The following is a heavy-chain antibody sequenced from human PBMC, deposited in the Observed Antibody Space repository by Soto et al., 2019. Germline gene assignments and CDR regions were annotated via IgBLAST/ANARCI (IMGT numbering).Heavy chain of an antibody. CDR2: INPNNGGT. CDR3: AREKAVAGISFDF. Sequence: GASVKVSCKASGYTFTDYYMHWVRQAPGQGLEWMGWINPNNGGTSYAQKFEGWVTMTRDTSISTAYMEVRRLTSDDTAVYYCAREKAVAGISFDFWGQGTPVTVSS. CDR1: GYTFTDYY. D-gene: IGHD6-19*01. V-gene: IGHV1-2*04. J-gene: IGHJ4*02.